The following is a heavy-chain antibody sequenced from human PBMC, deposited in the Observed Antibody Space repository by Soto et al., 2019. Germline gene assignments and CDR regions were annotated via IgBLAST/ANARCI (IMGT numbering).Heavy chain of an antibody. V-gene: IGHV3-74*01. CDR1: GFTFSNYW. CDR3: AREGGNCFYGMDV. J-gene: IGHJ6*02. Sequence: TGGSLRLSCAASGFTFSNYWMHWVRQAPGKGLVWVSRINGDGGSTTYADSVKGRFTISRDNAKNTLYLQMNNLRAEDTAVYYCAREGGNCFYGMDVWGQGTTVTVSS. CDR2: INGDGGST.